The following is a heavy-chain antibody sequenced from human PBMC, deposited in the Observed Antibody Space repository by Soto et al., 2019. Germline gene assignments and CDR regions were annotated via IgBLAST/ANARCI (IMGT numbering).Heavy chain of an antibody. CDR3: ARGIYSGRPGDYYYGMDV. D-gene: IGHD1-26*01. CDR1: GFTFSSYW. Sequence: GGSLRLSCAASGFTFSSYWMHWVRQAPGKGLVWVSRINSDGSSTSYADSVKGRFTISRDNAKNTLYLQMNSLRAEDTAVYYCARGIYSGRPGDYYYGMDVWGQGTTVTVSS. J-gene: IGHJ6*02. V-gene: IGHV3-74*01. CDR2: INSDGSST.